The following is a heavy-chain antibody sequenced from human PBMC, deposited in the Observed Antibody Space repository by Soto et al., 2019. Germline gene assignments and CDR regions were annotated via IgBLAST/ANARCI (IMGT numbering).Heavy chain of an antibody. Sequence: SETLSLTCAVYGGSFSGYYWSWIRQPPGKGLEWIGEINHSGSTNYNPSLKSRVTISVDTSKNQFSLKLSSVTAADTAVYYCAGVENYDYVWAGPWGQGTLVTVSS. CDR1: GGSFSGYY. CDR2: INHSGST. J-gene: IGHJ5*02. D-gene: IGHD3-16*01. CDR3: AGVENYDYVWAGP. V-gene: IGHV4-34*01.